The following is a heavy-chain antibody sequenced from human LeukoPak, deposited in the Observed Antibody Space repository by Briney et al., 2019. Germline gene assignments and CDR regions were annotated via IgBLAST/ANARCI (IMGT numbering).Heavy chain of an antibody. J-gene: IGHJ4*02. CDR3: AAMILGGRDY. D-gene: IGHD2-2*01. CDR1: GLTFSSYY. Sequence: GRSLRLSCAASGLTFSSYYMHWVRHAPGKGPEWVSRMSGDGNYVLYADSVKGRFTIPRDNAQNTVYLHMSSLRAEDTGVYYCAAMILGGRDYWGQGTLVTVSS. CDR2: MSGDGNYV. V-gene: IGHV3-74*01.